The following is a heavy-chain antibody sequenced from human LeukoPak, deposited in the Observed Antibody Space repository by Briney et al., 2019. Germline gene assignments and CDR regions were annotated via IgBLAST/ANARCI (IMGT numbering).Heavy chain of an antibody. CDR3: ARHYYYDSRPFDI. D-gene: IGHD3-22*01. CDR2: INHSGST. Sequence: SETLSLTCAVYGGSFSGYYWSWIRQPPGKGLEWIGEINHSGSTNYNPSPTTRVNISVDTSKNQFSLKLSSVTAADTAVYYCARHYYYDSRPFDIWGQGTMVTVSS. J-gene: IGHJ3*02. CDR1: GGSFSGYY. V-gene: IGHV4-34*01.